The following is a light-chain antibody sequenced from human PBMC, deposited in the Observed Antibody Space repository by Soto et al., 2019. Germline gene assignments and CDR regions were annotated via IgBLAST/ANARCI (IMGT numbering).Light chain of an antibody. J-gene: IGKJ2*01. V-gene: IGKV1-5*01. CDR2: DAS. CDR1: QSIRNW. CDR3: QQYDTYINS. Sequence: DIQLTQSPSTLSASVEDRVTITCRASQSIRNWLAWYQQKPGKAPKLLIYDASSLESGVPSRFSGSGSGTDFTLTISSLQPDDFATYYCQQYDTYINSFGQGTNLEIK.